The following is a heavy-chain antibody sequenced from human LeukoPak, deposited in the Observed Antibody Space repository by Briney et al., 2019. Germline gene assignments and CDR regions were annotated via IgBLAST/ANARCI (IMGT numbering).Heavy chain of an antibody. J-gene: IGHJ4*02. CDR3: STLVGGTTSGLHY. V-gene: IGHV3-73*01. CDR2: IRSKANSYVT. CDR1: GFTFSGSV. D-gene: IGHD1-26*01. Sequence: GASLKLSCAASGFTFSGSVMHWVRQASGKGLEWVGLIRSKANSYVTVYAASVKGRFTISSDDSKNTAYLQMNSLKTEDTAVFYCSTLVGGTTSGLHYWGQGTLVT.